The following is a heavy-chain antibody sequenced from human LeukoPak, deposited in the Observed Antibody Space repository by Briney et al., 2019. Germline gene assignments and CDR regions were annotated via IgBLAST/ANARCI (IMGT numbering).Heavy chain of an antibody. CDR2: IIPILGIA. J-gene: IGHJ5*02. CDR1: GGTFSSYA. V-gene: IGHV1-69*04. Sequence: GASVKVSCKASGGTFSSYAISWVRQAPGQGLEWMGRIIPILGIANYAQKFRGRVTITADKSTSTAYMELSSLRSEDTAVYYCARHNRYSRVDPWGQGTLVTVSS. CDR3: ARHNRYSRVDP. D-gene: IGHD6-13*01.